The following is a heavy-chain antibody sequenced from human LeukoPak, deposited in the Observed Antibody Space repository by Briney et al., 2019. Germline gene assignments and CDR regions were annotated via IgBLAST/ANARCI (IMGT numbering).Heavy chain of an antibody. CDR2: INRSGST. CDR1: GGSFSDYY. Sequence: SETLSLTCTIYGGSFSDYYWTWVRQSPEKGLEWIGEINRSGSTNYNPSLKSRLTISIDTSNNRFSLKMASVTAADTAVYYCARGRTGAAALDFWGPGTLVTVSS. CDR3: ARGRTGAAALDF. J-gene: IGHJ4*02. V-gene: IGHV4-34*01. D-gene: IGHD2-2*01.